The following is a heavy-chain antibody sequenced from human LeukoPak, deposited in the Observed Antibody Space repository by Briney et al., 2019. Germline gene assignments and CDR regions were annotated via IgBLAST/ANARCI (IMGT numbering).Heavy chain of an antibody. Sequence: PGGSLRLSCAASGFTFGTYSMNWVRQAPGKGLEWVSSISTSSSYMYYADSVQGRFTISRDNAKNSLYLQMNSLRAEDTALYYCARDYDYGDYPGYWGQGTLVTVSS. D-gene: IGHD4-17*01. CDR1: GFTFGTYS. CDR3: ARDYDYGDYPGY. J-gene: IGHJ4*02. CDR2: ISTSSSYM. V-gene: IGHV3-21*04.